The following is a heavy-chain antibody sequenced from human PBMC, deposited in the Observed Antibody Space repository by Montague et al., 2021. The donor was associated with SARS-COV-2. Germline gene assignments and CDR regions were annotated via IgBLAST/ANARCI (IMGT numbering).Heavy chain of an antibody. Sequence: TLSLTCTVSGDSISSGGYYWSWIRQHPGKGLEWIGYISYSGDTXYTPSLKSRITMSVDTSNNQFSLKLRSVTAADTAVYYCARDSSWTPFDFWGQGTLVTVPS. CDR1: GDSISSGGYY. D-gene: IGHD3/OR15-3a*01. V-gene: IGHV4-31*03. J-gene: IGHJ4*02. CDR2: ISYSGDT. CDR3: ARDSSWTPFDF.